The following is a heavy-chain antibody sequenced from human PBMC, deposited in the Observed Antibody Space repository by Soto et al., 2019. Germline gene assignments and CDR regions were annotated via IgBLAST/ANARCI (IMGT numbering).Heavy chain of an antibody. Sequence: EVQLVESGGGLVQPGGSLRLSCAASGFTFSNYFMHWVRQGPGKGLVWVSRINSDGSSTSYADSVKGRFTISRDNAKNTLYLRMNSLRAEDTAVYYCTRGNYYGMDVWGQGTTVTVSS. CDR3: TRGNYYGMDV. V-gene: IGHV3-74*01. CDR2: INSDGSST. J-gene: IGHJ6*02. CDR1: GFTFSNYF.